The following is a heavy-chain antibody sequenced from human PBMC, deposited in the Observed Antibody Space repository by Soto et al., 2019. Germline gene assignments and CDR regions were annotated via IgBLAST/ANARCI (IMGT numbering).Heavy chain of an antibody. D-gene: IGHD2-15*01. V-gene: IGHV3-30*03. CDR2: ISSDGINK. Sequence: QVQLVESGGGAVQPGRSLRLSCAASGFTFSNNGIHWVRQAPGKGLVWVAVISSDGINKYYADSVKGRSTISRDNSKNTLFLQMSSLRVEDTAVYYCAMDLYGGSSRFDCWGQGTLVTVSS. J-gene: IGHJ4*02. CDR1: GFTFSNNG. CDR3: AMDLYGGSSRFDC.